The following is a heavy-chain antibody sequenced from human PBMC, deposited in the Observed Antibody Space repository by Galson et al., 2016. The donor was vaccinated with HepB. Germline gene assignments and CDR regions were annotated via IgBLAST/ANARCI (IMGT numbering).Heavy chain of an antibody. V-gene: IGHV1-18*01. CDR3: ARTATGGYWL. CDR2: ISAYNGNT. CDR1: GYTFTSYG. Sequence: SCKASGYTFTSYGISWVRQIPGQGLEWMAWISAYNGNTKYAQKYEGRVTLTTDTPTTTAYMEMRSLRSDDTAVYFCARTATGGYWLWGQGTMVTVSS. J-gene: IGHJ3*01. D-gene: IGHD4-11*01.